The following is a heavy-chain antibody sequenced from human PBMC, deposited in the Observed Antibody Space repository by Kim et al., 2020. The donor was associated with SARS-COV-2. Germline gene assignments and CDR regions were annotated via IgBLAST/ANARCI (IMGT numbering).Heavy chain of an antibody. CDR1: GGTMINSPY. CDR3: AKGGKVGFSMTV. CDR2: ISNTGSV. J-gene: IGHJ6*02. V-gene: IGHV4-59*11. D-gene: IGHD2-21*01. Sequence: SETLSLTCTVSGGTMINSPYWSWIRQPPGKGLEWIGYISNTGSVTDNPSLKSRSTMSLDTSKNEFSLRLSSVTAADTAVYYCAKGGKVGFSMTVWGQGTTVTVSS.